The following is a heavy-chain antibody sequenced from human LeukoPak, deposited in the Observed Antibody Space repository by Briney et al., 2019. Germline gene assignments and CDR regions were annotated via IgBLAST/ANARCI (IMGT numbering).Heavy chain of an antibody. V-gene: IGHV4-39*07. CDR3: VRDIRFIGATHYFDY. CDR2: IYYSGST. CDR1: GGSISSSSYY. D-gene: IGHD1-26*01. Sequence: SETLSLTCTVSGGSISSSSYYWGWIRQPPGKGLEWIGSIYYSGSTYYNPSLKSRVTISVDTSKNQFSLKLSSVTAADTAVYYCVRDIRFIGATHYFDYWGQGTLVTVSS. J-gene: IGHJ4*02.